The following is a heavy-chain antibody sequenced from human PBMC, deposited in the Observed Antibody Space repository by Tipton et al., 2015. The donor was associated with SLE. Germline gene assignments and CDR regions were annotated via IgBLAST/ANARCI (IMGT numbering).Heavy chain of an antibody. Sequence: SLRLSCAASGFTFSSYGMHWVRQAPGKGLEWVAFIRYDGSNKYYADSVKGRFTISRDNSKNTLYLQMNSLRAEDTAVYYCAKDGPKPGYSSSWYPRYFDYWGQGTLVTVSS. D-gene: IGHD6-13*01. CDR1: GFTFSSYG. CDR3: AKDGPKPGYSSSWYPRYFDY. CDR2: IRYDGSNK. V-gene: IGHV3-30*02. J-gene: IGHJ4*02.